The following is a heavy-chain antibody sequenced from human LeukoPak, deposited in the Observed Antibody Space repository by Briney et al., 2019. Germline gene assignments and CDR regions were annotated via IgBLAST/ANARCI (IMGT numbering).Heavy chain of an antibody. J-gene: IGHJ4*02. CDR3: ALDPCSGGSCYSAYFDY. CDR1: GGTFSSYA. V-gene: IGHV1-69*04. CDR2: IIPIFGIA. Sequence: SVKVSCKAAGGTFSSYAISWVRQAPGQGLEWMGRIIPIFGIANYAQKFQGRVTITADKSTSTAYMELSSLRSEDTAVYYCALDPCSGGSCYSAYFDYWGQGTLVTVSS. D-gene: IGHD2-15*01.